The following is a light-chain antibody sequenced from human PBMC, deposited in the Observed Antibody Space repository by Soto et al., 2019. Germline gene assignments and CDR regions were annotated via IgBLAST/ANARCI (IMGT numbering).Light chain of an antibody. CDR3: CSYAGSYTHV. J-gene: IGLJ1*01. CDR1: SSDVGSYKF. CDR2: EGS. Sequence: QSALTQPASVSGSPGQSITISCTGTSSDVGSYKFVSWYQQHPGKAPKLMIYEGSKRPSGVSNRFSGSKSGNTASLTISGLQAEDEADYYCCSYAGSYTHVFGTGTKVTVL. V-gene: IGLV2-23*01.